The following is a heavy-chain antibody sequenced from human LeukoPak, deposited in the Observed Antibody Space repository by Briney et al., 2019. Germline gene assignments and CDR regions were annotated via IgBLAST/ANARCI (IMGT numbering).Heavy chain of an antibody. V-gene: IGHV4-59*01. CDR1: GGSISSYY. CDR3: ARGYDSSGYLYY. J-gene: IGHJ4*02. D-gene: IGHD3-22*01. CDR2: IYYSGST. Sequence: PSKTLSLTCTASGGSISSYYWSWIRQPPGKGLEWIGYIYYSGSTNYNPSLKSRVTISVDTSKNQFSLKLSSVTAADTAVYYCARGYDSSGYLYYWGQGTLVTVSS.